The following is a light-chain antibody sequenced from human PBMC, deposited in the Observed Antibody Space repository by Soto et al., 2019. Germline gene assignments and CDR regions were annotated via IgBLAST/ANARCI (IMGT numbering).Light chain of an antibody. V-gene: IGKV1-39*01. CDR2: AAS. CDR1: QSISIY. J-gene: IGKJ4*01. Sequence: DIQMTQSPSSLSASVGDRVTITCRASQSISIYLNWYQQKPGKAPMLLIYAASSLQSGVPSRFGGSGSGTDSTLTISSLQPEDFATYYCQQSYSTPTFGGGTKVEIK. CDR3: QQSYSTPT.